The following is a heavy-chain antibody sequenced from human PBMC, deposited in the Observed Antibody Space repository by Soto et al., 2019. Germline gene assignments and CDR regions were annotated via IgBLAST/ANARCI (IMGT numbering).Heavy chain of an antibody. J-gene: IGHJ6*02. D-gene: IGHD3-3*01. CDR3: ARDRGGGSILGGDYGMDV. CDR1: GFIFSDFS. V-gene: IGHV3-11*06. CDR2: ISSISSST. Sequence: GGSLRLSCAASGFIFSDFSMSWIRQAPGKGLEWLSTISSISSSTDYADSVKGRFTISRDNAKNSLYLQMSSLRAEDTAVYYCARDRGGGSILGGDYGMDVWGQGTTVTVSS.